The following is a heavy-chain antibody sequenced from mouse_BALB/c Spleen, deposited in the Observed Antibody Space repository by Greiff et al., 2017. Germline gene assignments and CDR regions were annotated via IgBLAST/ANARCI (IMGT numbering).Heavy chain of an antibody. J-gene: IGHJ2*01. Sequence: EVHLVESGGDLVKTGGSLKLSCAASGFTFSSYGMSWVRQTPDKRLEWVATISSGGSYTYYPDSVKGRFTISRDNAKNTLYLQMSSLKSEDTAMYYCARHGDYDGFDYWGQGTTLTVSS. CDR3: ARHGDYDGFDY. CDR1: GFTFSSYG. V-gene: IGHV5-6*01. D-gene: IGHD2-4*01. CDR2: ISSGGSYT.